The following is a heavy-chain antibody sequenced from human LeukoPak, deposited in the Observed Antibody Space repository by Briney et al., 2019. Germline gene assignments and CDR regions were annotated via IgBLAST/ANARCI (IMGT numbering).Heavy chain of an antibody. D-gene: IGHD6-19*01. V-gene: IGHV3-23*01. CDR3: AVYSSGFDY. J-gene: IGHJ4*02. CDR2: ISGSGGNT. CDR1: GFTFSSYA. Sequence: PGGSLRLSCAASGFTFSSYAMSWVRQAPGKGLEWVSGISGSGGNTYYADSVKGRFTISRDNSKNTLYLQMNSLRAEDTAVYYCAVYSSGFDYWGQGTLVTVSS.